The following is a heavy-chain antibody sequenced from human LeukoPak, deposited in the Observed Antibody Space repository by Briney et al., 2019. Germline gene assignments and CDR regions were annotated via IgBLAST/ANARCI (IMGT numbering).Heavy chain of an antibody. J-gene: IGHJ4*02. Sequence: GGSLGLSCAASGFTFSSYSMNWVRQAPGKGLEWVSSISSSSSYIYYADSVKGRFTISRDNAKNSLYLQMNSLRAEDTAVYYCARDRGVLLYYFDYWGQGTLVTVSS. CDR1: GFTFSSYS. CDR2: ISSSSSYI. CDR3: ARDRGVLLYYFDY. D-gene: IGHD2-15*01. V-gene: IGHV3-21*01.